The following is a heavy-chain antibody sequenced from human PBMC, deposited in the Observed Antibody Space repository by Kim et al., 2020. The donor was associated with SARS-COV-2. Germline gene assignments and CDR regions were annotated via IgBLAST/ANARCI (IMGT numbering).Heavy chain of an antibody. Sequence: SETLSLTCTASSGSIRSTSYYWGWIRQPPGKGLEGIGSISYSGGTNSYLSPKSRVSISSGNAKNQSSCKLMSVTAADTTRDYCSRHAMYYDVGSGYF. J-gene: IGHJ2*01. CDR1: SGSIRSTSYY. CDR2: ISYSGGT. V-gene: IGHV4-39*01. D-gene: IGHD3-22*01. CDR3: SRHAMYYDVGSGYF.